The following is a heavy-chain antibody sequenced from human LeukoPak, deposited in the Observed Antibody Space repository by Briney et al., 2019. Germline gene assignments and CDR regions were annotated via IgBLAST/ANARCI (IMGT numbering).Heavy chain of an antibody. D-gene: IGHD2-2*01. CDR3: ARVDCSSTSCYEFDY. CDR2: ISSSGSTK. Sequence: GGSLRLSCAASGFTFTDYYMSWIRQAPGKGLDWVSYISSSGSTKNYAGSVKGRFTISRDNAKNSLYLQMSSLRAEDTAVYYCARVDCSSTSCYEFDYWGQGTLVIVS. J-gene: IGHJ4*02. V-gene: IGHV3-11*04. CDR1: GFTFTDYY.